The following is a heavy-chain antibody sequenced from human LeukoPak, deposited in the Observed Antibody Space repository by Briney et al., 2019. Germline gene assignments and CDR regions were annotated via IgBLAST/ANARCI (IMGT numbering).Heavy chain of an antibody. CDR3: AKDVPAAYFDY. D-gene: IGHD2-2*01. J-gene: IGHJ4*02. V-gene: IGHV3-21*01. Sequence: GGCVSLFCAASGFTFSSYSMNWVREAWGKGREWVSSISSSSSYIYYADSVKGRFTISRDNAKNSLYLQMNSLRAEDTAVYYCAKDVPAAYFDYWGQGTLVTVSS. CDR1: GFTFSSYS. CDR2: ISSSSSYI.